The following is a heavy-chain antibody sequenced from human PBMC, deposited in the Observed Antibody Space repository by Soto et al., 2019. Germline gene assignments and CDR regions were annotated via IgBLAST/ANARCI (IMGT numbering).Heavy chain of an antibody. CDR3: SRAIHGYNYRVVF. CDR1: GGTFTSDA. J-gene: IGHJ6*02. CDR2: ITPVFETP. Sequence: QVQLVQSGAEVKQPGSSVRVACEVSGGTFTSDAISWVRQAPGQGLEWMGGITPVFETPNYAQKFQGRVTIPADESTESTGTAYMHLNRRTSDDTAVYYCSRAIHGYNYRVVFLGQRTTVTVS. D-gene: IGHD5-12*01. V-gene: IGHV1-69*01.